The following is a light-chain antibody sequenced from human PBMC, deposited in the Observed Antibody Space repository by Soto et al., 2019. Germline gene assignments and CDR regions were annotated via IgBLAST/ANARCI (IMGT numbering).Light chain of an antibody. CDR1: QSVSSN. Sequence: EIVMTQSPATLSVSPGERATLYGRASQSVSSNLAWYQQKPGQAPRLLIYGASTRATGIPARFSGSGSGTEFTLTISSLQSEDFAFYYCQQYNDWPRTFGHGTKVEVK. V-gene: IGKV3-15*01. CDR2: GAS. CDR3: QQYNDWPRT. J-gene: IGKJ1*01.